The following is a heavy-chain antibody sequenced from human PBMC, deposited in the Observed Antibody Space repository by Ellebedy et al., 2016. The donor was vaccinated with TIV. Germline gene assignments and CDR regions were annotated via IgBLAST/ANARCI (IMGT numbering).Heavy chain of an antibody. CDR2: MNGGSDYT. CDR3: AKATGSGSYIIEN. Sequence: ASVKVSCKASGYNFINYAMHWVRQAPGQRLEWMGLMNGGSDYTKYSPKLQGRVTLTRDTAASTEYMELSSLRAEDTALYYCAKATGSGSYIIENWGQGTLVTVSS. CDR1: GYNFINYA. J-gene: IGHJ4*02. V-gene: IGHV1-3*01. D-gene: IGHD3-10*01.